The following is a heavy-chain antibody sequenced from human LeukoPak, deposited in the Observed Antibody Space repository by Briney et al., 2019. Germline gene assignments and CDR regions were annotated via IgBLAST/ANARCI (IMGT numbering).Heavy chain of an antibody. J-gene: IGHJ4*02. CDR1: GGSFSGYY. D-gene: IGHD5-12*01. CDR2: INHSGST. Sequence: SETLSLTCAVYGGSFSGYYWSWIRQPPGKGLEWIGEINHSGSTNYNPSLKRRVTISVDPSKHQFSLKLSSVAAADTAVYYCARVDIGYWGQGTLVTVSS. CDR3: ARVDIGY. V-gene: IGHV4-34*01.